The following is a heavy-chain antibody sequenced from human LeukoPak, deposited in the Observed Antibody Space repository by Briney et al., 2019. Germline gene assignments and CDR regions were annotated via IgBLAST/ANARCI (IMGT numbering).Heavy chain of an antibody. D-gene: IGHD1-1*01. Sequence: GASVKVSCKASGYTFTGYYMHWVRQAPGQGLEWMGWISAYNGNTNYAQKLQGRVTMTTDTSTSTAYMELRSLRSDDTAVYYCADGTEGWFDPWGQGTLVTVSS. CDR1: GYTFTGYY. CDR3: ADGTEGWFDP. CDR2: ISAYNGNT. V-gene: IGHV1-18*04. J-gene: IGHJ5*02.